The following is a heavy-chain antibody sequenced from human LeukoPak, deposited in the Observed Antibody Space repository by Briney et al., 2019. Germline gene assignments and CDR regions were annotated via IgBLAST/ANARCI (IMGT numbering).Heavy chain of an antibody. D-gene: IGHD3-10*02. J-gene: IGHJ4*02. CDR2: IYSSGST. Sequence: SETLSLTCTVSGGSMTNYYWSWIRQPAGKGLEWVGRIYSSGSTNYNPSRKSRVTISVDTSKNQFSLHLSSVTAADTAVYYCARVGCSNSYCYVRGMDYWGQGTLVTVSS. CDR1: GGSMTNYY. CDR3: ARVGCSNSYCYVRGMDY. V-gene: IGHV4-4*07.